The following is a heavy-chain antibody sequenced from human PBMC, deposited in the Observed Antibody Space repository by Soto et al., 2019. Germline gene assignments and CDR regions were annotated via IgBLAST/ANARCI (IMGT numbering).Heavy chain of an antibody. V-gene: IGHV1-69*04. CDR1: GGTFSSYT. J-gene: IGHJ5*02. CDR2: IIPILGIA. D-gene: IGHD2-2*02. Sequence: GASVKVSCKASGGTFSSYTISWVRQAPGQGLEWMGRIIPILGIANYAQKFQGRVTITADKSTSTAYMELSSLRSEDTAVYYCAREWPIVVVPAAIYWFDPWGQGTLVTVSS. CDR3: AREWPIVVVPAAIYWFDP.